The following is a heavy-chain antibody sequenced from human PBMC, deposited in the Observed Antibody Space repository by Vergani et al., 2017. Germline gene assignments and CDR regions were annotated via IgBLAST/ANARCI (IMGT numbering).Heavy chain of an antibody. CDR3: ARHKEQLVPGNYYYYYYMDV. CDR2: IYYSGST. Sequence: QLQLQESDPGLVKPSETLYLTCTVSGGSIRSTFYYWGWIRQPPGKGLEWIGTIYYSGSTYYNPSLKSRVTISVDTSKNQFSLKLNSVTAEDTAVYYCARHKEQLVPGNYYYYYYMDVWGKGTTVTVSS. CDR1: GGSIRSTFYY. V-gene: IGHV4-39*01. J-gene: IGHJ6*03. D-gene: IGHD6-13*01.